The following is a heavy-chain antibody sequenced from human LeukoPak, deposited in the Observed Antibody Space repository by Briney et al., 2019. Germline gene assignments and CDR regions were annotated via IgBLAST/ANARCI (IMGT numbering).Heavy chain of an antibody. CDR1: GFTFSSYA. V-gene: IGHV3-23*01. J-gene: IGHJ4*02. Sequence: GGSLRLSCAASGFTFSSYAMSWVRQAPGKGLEWVSAISGSGGSTYYADSVKGRFTISRDNSKNTLYLQMNSLRAEDTAVYYCAKARGDYDILTGYYTGYYFDYWGQGTLVTVSS. D-gene: IGHD3-9*01. CDR2: ISGSGGST. CDR3: AKARGDYDILTGYYTGYYFDY.